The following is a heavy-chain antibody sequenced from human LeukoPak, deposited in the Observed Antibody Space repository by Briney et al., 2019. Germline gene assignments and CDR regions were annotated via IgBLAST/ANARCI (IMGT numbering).Heavy chain of an antibody. J-gene: IGHJ4*02. V-gene: IGHV4-39*02. Sequence: SETLSLTCTVSGGSITISSYYWGWTRHPPGNGLEWIGRIYYSQSTYYNPSLKSRFTITVHPSKNQCSLKLSSVTAADTAVYYCAREVELHARDYWGQGTLVTVSS. D-gene: IGHD5-24*01. CDR3: AREVELHARDY. CDR1: GGSITISSYY. CDR2: IYYSQST.